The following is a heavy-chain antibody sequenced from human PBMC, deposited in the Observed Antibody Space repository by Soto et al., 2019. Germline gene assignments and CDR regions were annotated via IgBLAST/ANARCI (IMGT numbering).Heavy chain of an antibody. J-gene: IGHJ4*02. CDR2: ISNDGRNK. V-gene: IGHV3-30*18. D-gene: IGHD2-2*01. CDR1: GFTFGGHR. CDR3: GKDRVSQPCRASPPGH. Sequence: SLSLWCAASGFTFGGHRMGWVRRAPGKGLEWVAVISNDGRNKYYRDSVRGRFTISRDNSKNTLDLQMNSLRPEDTAVYHCGKDRVSQPCRASPPGHWGQGTLVT.